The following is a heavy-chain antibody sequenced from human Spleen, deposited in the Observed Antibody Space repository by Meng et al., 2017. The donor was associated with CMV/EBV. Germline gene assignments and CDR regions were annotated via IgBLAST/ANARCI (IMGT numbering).Heavy chain of an antibody. J-gene: IGHJ6*02. CDR3: ARDNLGGDYYYYGMDV. CDR1: GGTFSSYA. Sequence: SVKVSCKASGGTFSSYAISWVRQAPGQGLEWMGGIIPIFGTANYAQKFQGRVTITTDESTSTAYMELRSLRSDDTAVYYCARDNLGGDYYYYGMDVWGQGTTVTVSS. CDR2: IIPIFGTA. V-gene: IGHV1-69*05.